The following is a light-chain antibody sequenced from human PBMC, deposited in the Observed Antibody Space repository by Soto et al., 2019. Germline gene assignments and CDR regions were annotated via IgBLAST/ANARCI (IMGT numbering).Light chain of an antibody. Sequence: QPVVTQEPSLTVSPGGTVTLTCGSSTGAVTSGHYPYWFQQKPGQAPRTLIYDTSNKHSWTPARFSGYLLGGKAALTLSGAQPEDEAEYFCLLSFNGPYVFGGGTKVTVL. V-gene: IGLV7-46*01. CDR1: TGAVTSGHY. CDR2: DTS. CDR3: LLSFNGPYV. J-gene: IGLJ1*01.